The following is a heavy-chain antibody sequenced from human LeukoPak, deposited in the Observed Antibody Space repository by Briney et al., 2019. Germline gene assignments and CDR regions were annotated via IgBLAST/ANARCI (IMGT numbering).Heavy chain of an antibody. J-gene: IGHJ6*03. Sequence: SETLSLTCTVSGVSISSSNSYWGWIRQPPGKGLEWIGSIYYSGNTYYNPSLKSRVTISVDTSKNQFSLKLSSVTAADTAVYYCARGLTSGYYGHYYMDVWGKGTTVTVSS. CDR2: IYYSGNT. D-gene: IGHD3-22*01. CDR3: ARGLTSGYYGHYYMDV. V-gene: IGHV4-39*07. CDR1: GVSISSSNSY.